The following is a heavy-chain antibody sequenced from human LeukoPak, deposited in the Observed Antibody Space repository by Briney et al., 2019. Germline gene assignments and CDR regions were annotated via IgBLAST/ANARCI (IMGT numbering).Heavy chain of an antibody. CDR2: IYDGGST. Sequence: SETLSLTCTVSDDSISGYYWSWIRQSPGKGLEWMGNIYDGGSTNYNPSLMSRVTISVDTSKNQLSLSLKSVTAADTALYYCARRIVDSGYDCLDYWGQGTPVTVSS. J-gene: IGHJ4*02. CDR1: DDSISGYY. D-gene: IGHD5-12*01. CDR3: ARRIVDSGYDCLDY. V-gene: IGHV4-59*01.